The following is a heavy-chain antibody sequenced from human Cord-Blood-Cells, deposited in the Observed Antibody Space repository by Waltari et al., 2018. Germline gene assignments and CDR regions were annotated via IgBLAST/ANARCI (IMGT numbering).Heavy chain of an antibody. J-gene: IGHJ4*02. CDR3: ASYIAAAAIDY. V-gene: IGHV3-53*01. Sequence: EVKLVESGGGLIQPGGSLRLSCAASGFTVSSNYMSWVRQAPGKGVEWVSVIYSVSSTYYADAVKGRFTISGDNSKNTLYLQMNSVRAEDTAVYYCASYIAAAAIDYWGQGTLVTVSS. CDR1: GFTVSSNY. D-gene: IGHD6-13*01. CDR2: IYSVSST.